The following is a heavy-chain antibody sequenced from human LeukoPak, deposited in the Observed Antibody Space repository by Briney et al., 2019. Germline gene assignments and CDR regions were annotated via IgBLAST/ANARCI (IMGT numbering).Heavy chain of an antibody. CDR1: GFTLSSYW. CDR3: AREGVYSSSLFDY. Sequence: GGSLRLSCAASGFTLSSYWMSWVRQAPGKGLEWVANIKQDGSEKYYVDSVKGRFTISRDNAKNSLYLQMNSLRAEDTAVYYCAREGVYSSSLFDYWGQGTLVTVSS. J-gene: IGHJ4*02. D-gene: IGHD6-13*01. CDR2: IKQDGSEK. V-gene: IGHV3-7*01.